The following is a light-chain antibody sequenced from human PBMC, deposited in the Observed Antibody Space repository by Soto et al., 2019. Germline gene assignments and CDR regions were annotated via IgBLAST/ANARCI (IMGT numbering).Light chain of an antibody. CDR2: EVS. J-gene: IGLJ1*01. V-gene: IGLV2-14*01. CDR1: SSDVSGDNY. Sequence: QSALTQPASVSGCPGQSIAISCTGTSSDVSGDNYVSWYQQHPGKAPKLMIYEVSNRPSGVSNRFSGSKSGNTASLTISGLQAEDEADYYCSSYTSSSTPVVFGTGTKLTVL. CDR3: SSYTSSSTPVV.